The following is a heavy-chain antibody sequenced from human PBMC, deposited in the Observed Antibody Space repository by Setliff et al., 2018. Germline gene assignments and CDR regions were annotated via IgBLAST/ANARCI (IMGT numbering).Heavy chain of an antibody. J-gene: IGHJ4*02. D-gene: IGHD5-12*01. CDR3: ARDTSTRSAASDPSFNFDF. CDR2: ISGYNGNT. Sequence: RASVKVSCKASGYTFTSYAVTWVRQAPGQGLEWMGGISGYNGNTNYAQNLQGRVTITTDPSSRTAYMELRSLRSDDTAVYYCARDTSTRSAASDPSFNFDFWGQGSLVTVSS. CDR1: GYTFTSYA. V-gene: IGHV1-18*01.